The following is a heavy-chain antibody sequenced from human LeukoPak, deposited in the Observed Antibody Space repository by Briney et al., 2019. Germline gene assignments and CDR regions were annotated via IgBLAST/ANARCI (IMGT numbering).Heavy chain of an antibody. CDR1: GFTVSSNY. CDR2: IYSGGST. D-gene: IGHD5-18*01. V-gene: IGHV3-53*05. Sequence: GRSLRLSCAASGFTVSSNYMSWVRQAPGKGLEWVSVIYSGGSTYYADSVKGRFTISRDNSKNTLYLQMNSLRAEDTAVYYCARDWDTAMVSYFDYWGQGTLVTVSS. CDR3: ARDWDTAMVSYFDY. J-gene: IGHJ4*02.